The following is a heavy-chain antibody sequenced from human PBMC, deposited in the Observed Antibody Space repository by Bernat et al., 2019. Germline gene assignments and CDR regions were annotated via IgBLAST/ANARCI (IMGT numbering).Heavy chain of an antibody. CDR3: AKGSYYDSGGYYYLDH. D-gene: IGHD3-22*01. CDR2: ISGSGMNT. Sequence: VQLVESGGGVVQPGRSLRLSCAASGFSFSTYGMSWVRQASRKGLEWVSGISGSGMNTYYADSVKGRFTISRDNSKTTLYLHMNSLGAEDTAVYYCAKGSYYDSGGYYYLDHWGQGTLVTVSS. CDR1: GFSFSTYG. V-gene: IGHV3-23*04. J-gene: IGHJ4*02.